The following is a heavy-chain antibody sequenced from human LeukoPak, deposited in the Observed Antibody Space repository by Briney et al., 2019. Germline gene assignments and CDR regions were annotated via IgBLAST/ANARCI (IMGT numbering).Heavy chain of an antibody. Sequence: SETLSLTCTVSGGPISSYYWSWIRQPPGKGLEWIGYIYYSGSTNYNPSLKSRVTISVDTSKNQFSLKLSSVTAADTAVYYCARDRSIAAAGTHRFFDYWGQGTLVTVSS. CDR3: ARDRSIAAAGTHRFFDY. CDR2: IYYSGST. CDR1: GGPISSYY. D-gene: IGHD6-13*01. J-gene: IGHJ4*02. V-gene: IGHV4-59*01.